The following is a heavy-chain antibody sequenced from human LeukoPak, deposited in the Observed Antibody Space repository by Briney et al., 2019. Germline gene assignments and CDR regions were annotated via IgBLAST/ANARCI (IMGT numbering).Heavy chain of an antibody. CDR3: ARGGCSNPSCLAD. V-gene: IGHV3-74*01. J-gene: IGHJ4*02. CDR1: GFTLSNYY. D-gene: IGHD2-2*01. CDR2: LINHETTA. Sequence: GGSLRLSCAASGFTLSNYYMHWVRQPPGKGLVWVSRLINHETTATYADSVKGRFTISRDNAKNTLYLQMNSLRADDTAVYYCARGGCSNPSCLADWGQGILVTVSS.